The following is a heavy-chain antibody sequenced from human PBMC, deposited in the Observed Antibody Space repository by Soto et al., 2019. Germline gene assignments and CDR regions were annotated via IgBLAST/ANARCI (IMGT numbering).Heavy chain of an antibody. Sequence: GFLKLSVEVSGFTFTGYSMHWVRQAPGKGLEWVSSISSTTNYIYYGDSMKGRFTISRDNAKNSLYLEMNSLRAEDTAVYYCARESEDLTSNFDYWGQGTLVTVSS. J-gene: IGHJ4*02. V-gene: IGHV3-21*06. CDR1: GFTFTGYS. CDR2: ISSTTNYI. CDR3: ARESEDLTSNFDY.